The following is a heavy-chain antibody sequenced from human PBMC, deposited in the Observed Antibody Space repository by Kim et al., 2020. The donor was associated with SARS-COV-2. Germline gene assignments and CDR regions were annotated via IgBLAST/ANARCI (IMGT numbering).Heavy chain of an antibody. V-gene: IGHV4-59*08. Sequence: PSLKSRVTISVDTSKNQFSLKLSSVTAADTAVYYCARHGPMVRGVVFDYWGQGTLVTVSS. CDR3: ARHGPMVRGVVFDY. J-gene: IGHJ4*02. D-gene: IGHD3-10*01.